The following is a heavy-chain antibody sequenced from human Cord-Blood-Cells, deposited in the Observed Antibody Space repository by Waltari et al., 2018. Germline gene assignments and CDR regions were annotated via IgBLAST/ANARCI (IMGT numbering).Heavy chain of an antibody. CDR1: GGSISSSSYY. CDR2: IYYSGST. Sequence: QLQLQESGPGLVKPSETLYPTCTVSGGSISSSSYYWGWIRQPPGKGLAWIGSIYYSGSTYYNPSLKSRVTISVDTSKNQFSLKLSSVTAADTAVYYCARHGGYWGQGTLVTVSS. CDR3: ARHGGY. D-gene: IGHD3-16*01. J-gene: IGHJ4*02. V-gene: IGHV4-39*01.